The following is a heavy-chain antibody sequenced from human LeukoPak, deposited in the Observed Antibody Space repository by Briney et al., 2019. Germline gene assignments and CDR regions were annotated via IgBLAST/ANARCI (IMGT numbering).Heavy chain of an antibody. J-gene: IGHJ4*02. V-gene: IGHV3-33*01. CDR1: GFTFSSYG. CDR3: ARGEHFDY. CDR2: IWHDGSNK. Sequence: GGSLRLSCAASGFTFSSYGMHWVRRAPGKGLEWVAVIWHDGSNKYYVDSVKGRFTISRDNSKNTLYLQMNSLRAEDTSVYYCARGEHFDYWGQGTLVTVSS. D-gene: IGHD1-26*01.